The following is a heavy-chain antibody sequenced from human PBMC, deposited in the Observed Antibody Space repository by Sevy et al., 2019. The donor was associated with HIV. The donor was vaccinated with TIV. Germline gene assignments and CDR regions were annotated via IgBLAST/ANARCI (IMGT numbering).Heavy chain of an antibody. CDR2: IYTSGNT. CDR1: GDSVTNYY. Sequence: SETLSLNCTVSGDSVTNYYWNWIRQPAGKGLEWIGRIYTSGNTNSGNTNYNPSLKSRVTMSVDTSKNRFSLKLTSVTAADTAVYYCASGRGYSYSLNYWGQGTVVIVSS. D-gene: IGHD2-2*03. J-gene: IGHJ4*02. CDR3: ASGRGYSYSLNY. V-gene: IGHV4-4*07.